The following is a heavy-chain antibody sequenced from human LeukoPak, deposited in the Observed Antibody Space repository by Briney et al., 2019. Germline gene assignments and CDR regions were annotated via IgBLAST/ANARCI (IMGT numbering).Heavy chain of an antibody. CDR2: ISWNSGSI. CDR3: AKGLRLGLFDY. CDR1: GFTFDDYA. Sequence: GGSLRLSCAASGFTFDDYAMHWVRQAPGKGLEWVSGISWNSGSIGYADSMKGRFTISRDNAKNSLYLQMNSLRAEDTALYYCAKGLRLGLFDYWGQGTLVTVSS. J-gene: IGHJ4*02. D-gene: IGHD5-12*01. V-gene: IGHV3-9*01.